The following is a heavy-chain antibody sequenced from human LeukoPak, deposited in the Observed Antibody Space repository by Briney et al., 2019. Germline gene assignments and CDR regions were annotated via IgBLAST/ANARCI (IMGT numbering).Heavy chain of an antibody. CDR1: GYTFTSHD. CDR2: INIYNDNI. CDR3: ARSRGVAPYFDN. Sequence: ASVKVSCKASGYTFTSHDIGWVRQAPGQGLEWMGWINIYNDNIKYAQNFQGRVTMTTDTSTSTVYMELTSLTSDDTAVYYCARSRGVAPYFDNWGQGTLVTVSS. V-gene: IGHV1-18*01. D-gene: IGHD3-10*01. J-gene: IGHJ4*02.